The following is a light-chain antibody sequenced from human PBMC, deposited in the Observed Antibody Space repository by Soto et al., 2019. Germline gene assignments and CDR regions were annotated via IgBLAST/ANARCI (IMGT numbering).Light chain of an antibody. Sequence: MMIQPLDTLSVTTGERDTFPCRASRSVSSNLAWYQQKPGQAPRLLIYGASTRATGIPARFSGSGSGTEFTLTISSLQSEDFAVYFCHEYNNWPPKTFGQGTKVDI. CDR1: RSVSSN. CDR3: HEYNNWPPKT. V-gene: IGKV3-15*01. CDR2: GAS. J-gene: IGKJ1*01.